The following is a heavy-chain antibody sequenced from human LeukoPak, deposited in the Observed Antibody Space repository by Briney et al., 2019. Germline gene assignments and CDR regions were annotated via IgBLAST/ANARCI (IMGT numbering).Heavy chain of an antibody. CDR2: IYYSGST. V-gene: IGHV4-30-4*08. CDR3: ARGLRRVY. J-gene: IGHJ4*02. CDR1: GGSISSGDYY. Sequence: KTSETLSLTCTVSGGSISSGDYYWSWIRQPPGKGLEWIGYIYYSGSTYYNPSLKSRVTISVDTSKNQFSLKLSSMTAADTAVYYCARGLRRVYWGQGTLVTVSS.